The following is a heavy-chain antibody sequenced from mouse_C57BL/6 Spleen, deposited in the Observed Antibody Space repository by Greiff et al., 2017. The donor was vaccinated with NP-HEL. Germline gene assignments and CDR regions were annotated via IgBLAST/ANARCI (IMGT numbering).Heavy chain of an antibody. V-gene: IGHV1-69*01. CDR3: ARPYYDVGAWFAY. J-gene: IGHJ3*01. CDR2: IDPSDSYT. Sequence: VQLQQPGAELVMPGASVKLSCKASGYTFTGYWMHWVKQRPGQGLEWIGEIDPSDSYTNYNQKFKGKSTLTVDKSSSTAYMQLSSLTSEDSAVYYCARPYYDVGAWFAYWGQGTLVTVSA. D-gene: IGHD2-4*01. CDR1: GYTFTGYW.